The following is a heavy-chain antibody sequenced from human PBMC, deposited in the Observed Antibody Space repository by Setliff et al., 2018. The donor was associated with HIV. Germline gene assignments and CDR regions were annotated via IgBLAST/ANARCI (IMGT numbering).Heavy chain of an antibody. CDR3: ATGGGQSFDY. D-gene: IGHD1-26*01. Sequence: ASVKVSCKASGYFFTTYGISWVRQAPGQGLEWMGWTSAYNGHTDYAQRFRDRFTVTTDTSTSTAYMELRGLSPDDTALYFCATGGGQSFDYWGQGTLVTVSS. V-gene: IGHV1-18*01. CDR1: GYFFTTYG. CDR2: TSAYNGHT. J-gene: IGHJ4*02.